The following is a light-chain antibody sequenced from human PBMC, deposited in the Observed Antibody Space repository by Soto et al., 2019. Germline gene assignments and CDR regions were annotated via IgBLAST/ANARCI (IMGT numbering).Light chain of an antibody. CDR2: AAS. J-gene: IGKJ5*01. V-gene: IGKV1-8*01. Sequence: AIQMTQSPSSLTASVGDRVTITCRASQGISSYLAWYQQKPGKAPKLLIYAASTLQSGVPSRFSGSGSGTDFTLTISCLQSEDFATYYYQQYYSYPMITFGQGTRLEI. CDR1: QGISSY. CDR3: QQYYSYPMIT.